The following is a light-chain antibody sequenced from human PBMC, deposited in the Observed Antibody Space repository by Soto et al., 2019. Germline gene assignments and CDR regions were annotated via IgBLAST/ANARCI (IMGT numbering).Light chain of an antibody. CDR3: QQYDSFPCT. CDR2: GAS. CDR1: QSITSSY. V-gene: IGKV3-20*01. Sequence: EIVLTQSPGTLSLSPGERATLSCRASQSITSSYLAWYQHKPGQAPRLLIYGASSRATGIPDRFSGSGSGTDFTLTISRLVPEDFAVYYCQQYDSFPCTFGQGTKLEIK. J-gene: IGKJ2*02.